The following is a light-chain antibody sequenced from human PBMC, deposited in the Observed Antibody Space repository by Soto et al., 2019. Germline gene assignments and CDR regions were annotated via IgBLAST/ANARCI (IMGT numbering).Light chain of an antibody. J-gene: IGLJ1*01. CDR3: SSYTSRRAYV. Sequence: QSALTQPASVSGSPGQSITISCTGTSSDVGGYNYVSWYQQQSGKAPKLMIHEVSNRPSGVSNRLSGSNSCNTASLITAGLEADDAADYYCSSYTSRRAYVFGSGTKLTVL. CDR1: SSDVGGYNY. V-gene: IGLV2-14*01. CDR2: EVS.